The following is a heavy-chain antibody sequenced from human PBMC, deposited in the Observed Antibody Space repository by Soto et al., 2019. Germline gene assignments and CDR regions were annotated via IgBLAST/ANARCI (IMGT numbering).Heavy chain of an antibody. Sequence: GASVKVSCQASGFTFFTSAIQWVRQARGQRLEWMGWIVVGSGNTNYAQKFQERVTITRDMSTNTAYMELTSLRSEDTAVYYCAADPYCGGDCYFDYWGQGTMVTVSS. CDR3: AADPYCGGDCYFDY. V-gene: IGHV1-58*02. CDR2: IVVGSGNT. J-gene: IGHJ4*02. CDR1: GFTFFTSA. D-gene: IGHD2-21*02.